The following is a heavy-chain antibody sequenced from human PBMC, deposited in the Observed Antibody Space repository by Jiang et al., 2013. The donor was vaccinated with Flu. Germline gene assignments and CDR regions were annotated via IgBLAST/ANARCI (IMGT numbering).Heavy chain of an antibody. D-gene: IGHD3-10*01. V-gene: IGHV4-39*07. Sequence: GLVKPSETLSLTCSVSGDSISGSPYYWAWIRQPPGKGLEWIGSVHYSGTTYYKPSLESRITISVDTSKNQFSLNLSSVTAADTAVYLCARVAGTYYYGSGNTPPEYWGQGTLVAVSS. CDR3: ARVAGTYYYGSGNTPPEY. CDR1: GDSISGSPYY. J-gene: IGHJ4*02. CDR2: VHYSGTT.